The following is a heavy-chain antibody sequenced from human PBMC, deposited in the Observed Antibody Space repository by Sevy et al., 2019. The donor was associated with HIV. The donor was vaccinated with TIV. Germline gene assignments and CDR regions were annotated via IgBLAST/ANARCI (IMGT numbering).Heavy chain of an antibody. CDR2: VSYDGSNK. CDR1: GFTFSLYG. CDR3: AKDFSPRSSLDAFDI. V-gene: IGHV3-30*18. D-gene: IGHD3-16*02. J-gene: IGHJ3*02. Sequence: GGSLRLSCAASGFTFSLYGMHWVRLAPGKGLEWVAVVSYDGSNKYYADSVKGRFTISRDNSKNELYLQMNSLRAEDTAVYYCAKDFSPRSSLDAFDIWGQGTMVTVSS.